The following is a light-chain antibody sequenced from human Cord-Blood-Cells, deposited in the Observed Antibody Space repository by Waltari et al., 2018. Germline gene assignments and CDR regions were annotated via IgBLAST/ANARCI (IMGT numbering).Light chain of an antibody. V-gene: IGLV2-11*01. Sequence: QSALTQPPPVSGSPGQSVPIPCTGTSRDVGGYNYVSWYQQHPGQAPKLMVYDVSKRPSGVPDRFSGSKSGNTASLTISGLQAEDEADYYCCSYAGSYTWVFGGGTKLTVL. CDR3: CSYAGSYTWV. J-gene: IGLJ3*02. CDR1: SRDVGGYNY. CDR2: DVS.